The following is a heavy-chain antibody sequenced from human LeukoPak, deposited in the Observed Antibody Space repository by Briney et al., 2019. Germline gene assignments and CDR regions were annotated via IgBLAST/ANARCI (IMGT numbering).Heavy chain of an antibody. V-gene: IGHV3-21*01. J-gene: IGHJ5*02. D-gene: IGHD3/OR15-3a*01. CDR2: ISSSSSYI. Sequence: GGSLRLSCAASGFTFSSYGMNWVRQAPGKGLEWVSSISSSSSYIYYADSVKGRFTISRDNAKNSLYLQMNSLRAEDTAVYYCARGPQGLDWLPFLDPWGQGTLVTVSS. CDR3: ARGPQGLDWLPFLDP. CDR1: GFTFSSYG.